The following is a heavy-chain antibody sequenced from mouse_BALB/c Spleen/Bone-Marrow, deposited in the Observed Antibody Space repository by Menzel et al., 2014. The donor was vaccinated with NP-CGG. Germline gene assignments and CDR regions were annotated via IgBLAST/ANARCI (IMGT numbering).Heavy chain of an antibody. J-gene: IGHJ1*01. V-gene: IGHV2-5*01. CDR1: GFSLTSYG. D-gene: IGHD1-1*01. CDR3: AKNQGSFYYGSSHWYFDV. Sequence: QVQLKHSGPGLVQPSQSLSITCTVSGFSLTSYGVHWVRQSPGKGLEWLGVIWRGGSTDYNAAFMSRLSITKDNSKSQVLFKMDSLQADDTAIYHCAKNQGSFYYGSSHWYFDVWGAGTTVTVSS. CDR2: IWRGGST.